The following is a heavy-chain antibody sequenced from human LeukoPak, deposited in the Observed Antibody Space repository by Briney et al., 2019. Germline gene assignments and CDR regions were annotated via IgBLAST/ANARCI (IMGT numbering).Heavy chain of an antibody. J-gene: IGHJ4*02. CDR3: ATHACSSPTPLWDY. Sequence: SETLSLTCTVSGGTVSNTRYYWAWIRQPPGKGLEWIGSIDHSGSTSYNPSLKSRGTISVDTSKNQFSLRLTSVTAADTAVYYCATHACSSPTPLWDYWGQGTLVAVSS. D-gene: IGHD2-2*01. V-gene: IGHV4-39*07. CDR1: GGTVSNTRYY. CDR2: IDHSGST.